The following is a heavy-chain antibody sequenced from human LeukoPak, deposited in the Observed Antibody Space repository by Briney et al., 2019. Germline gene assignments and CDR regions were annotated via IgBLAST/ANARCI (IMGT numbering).Heavy chain of an antibody. CDR3: ARDAIMGGSVVPADYYYYMDV. CDR2: INPNSGGT. CDR1: GYTFTSYG. Sequence: GASVKVSCKASGYTFTSYGISWVRQAPGQGLEWMGWINPNSGGTNYAQKFQGRVTMTRDTSISTAYMELSRLRSDDTAVYYCARDAIMGGSVVPADYYYYMDVWGKGTTVTVSS. V-gene: IGHV1-2*02. J-gene: IGHJ6*03. D-gene: IGHD2-2*01.